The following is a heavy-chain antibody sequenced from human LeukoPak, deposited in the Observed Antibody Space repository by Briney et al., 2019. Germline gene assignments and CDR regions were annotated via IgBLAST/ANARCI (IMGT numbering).Heavy chain of an antibody. D-gene: IGHD3-22*01. Sequence: PGGSLRLSCAASGFTFSSYGMHWVRQAPGKGLEWVAVISYDGSNKYYADSVKGRFTISRDNSKNTLYLQMNSLRAEDTAVYYCAKVATYYYDSSGYYLSPTPRGFIDYWGQGTLVTVSS. CDR3: AKVATYYYDSSGYYLSPTPRGFIDY. CDR1: GFTFSSYG. V-gene: IGHV3-30*18. J-gene: IGHJ4*02. CDR2: ISYDGSNK.